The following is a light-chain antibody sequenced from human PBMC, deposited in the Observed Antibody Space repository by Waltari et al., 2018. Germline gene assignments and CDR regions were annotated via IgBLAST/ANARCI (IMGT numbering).Light chain of an antibody. Sequence: QTLVTQEPSLSVSPGGPATLPCALSSGSLSTTSYATWYQQTPGQAPRTLVYKATTRSSGVPDRFSGSILGNTAALTITGAQADDESDYYCALYMGSGIWVFGGGTRLTVL. CDR2: KAT. CDR3: ALYMGSGIWV. CDR1: SGSLSTTSY. V-gene: IGLV8-61*01. J-gene: IGLJ3*02.